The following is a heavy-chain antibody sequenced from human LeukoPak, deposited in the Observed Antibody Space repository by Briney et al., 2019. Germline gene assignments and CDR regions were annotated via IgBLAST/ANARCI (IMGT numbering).Heavy chain of an antibody. CDR2: ISAYHGNP. D-gene: IGHD2-2*02. J-gene: IGHJ5*02. V-gene: IGHV1-18*01. CDR1: GYTFPNYG. CDR3: AREDRSSYCSSTSCYTGKLFDP. Sequence: ASVTVSCKASGYTFPNYGIRWVRQAPGQGRAWMGWISAYHGNPNYPQKLQGRVTMTTDTSTSTAYMELRSLRSDDTAVYYCAREDRSSYCSSTSCYTGKLFDPWGQGTLVTVSS.